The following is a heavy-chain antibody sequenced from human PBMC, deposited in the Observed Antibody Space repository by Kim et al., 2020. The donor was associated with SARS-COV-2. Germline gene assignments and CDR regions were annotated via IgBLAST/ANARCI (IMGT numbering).Heavy chain of an antibody. CDR1: GDSVSSNSAA. Sequence: SQTLSLTCAISGDSVSSNSAAWNWIRQSPSRGLEWLGRTYYRSKWYNNYAVSVKSRITINPDTSKNQFSLLLNSVTPEDTAVYYCARARTYTSSGWEEDYFDYWGQGTLVTVSS. D-gene: IGHD6-6*01. CDR3: ARARTYTSSGWEEDYFDY. CDR2: TYYRSKWYN. J-gene: IGHJ4*02. V-gene: IGHV6-1*01.